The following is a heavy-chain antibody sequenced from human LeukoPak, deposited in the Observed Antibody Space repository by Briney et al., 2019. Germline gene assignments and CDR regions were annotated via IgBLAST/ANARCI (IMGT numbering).Heavy chain of an antibody. CDR1: GYTFTGYY. V-gene: IGHV1-2*02. J-gene: IGHJ5*02. CDR2: INPNSGGT. CDR3: CVTMVRGVIQNWFDP. D-gene: IGHD3-10*01. Sequence: ASVKVSCKASGYTFTGYYMHWVRQAPGQGLEWMGWINPNSGGTNYAQKFQGRVTMTRDTSISTAYMELSRLRSDDTAVYYCCVTMVRGVIQNWFDPWGQGTLVTVSS.